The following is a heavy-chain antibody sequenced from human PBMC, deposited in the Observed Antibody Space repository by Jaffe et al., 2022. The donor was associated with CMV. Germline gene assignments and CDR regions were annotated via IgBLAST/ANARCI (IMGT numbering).Heavy chain of an antibody. CDR1: GFTFRSYW. CDR2: IKDDGHWD. V-gene: IGHV3-7*01. Sequence: EVQLVESGGGLVQPGGSLRLSCEVSGFTFRSYWMSWVRQAPGKGLEWVAHIKDDGHWDNYVDSVKGRFTISRDNAKNSLFLQMNSLRAEDTAVYYCAREKIGGLVSLEYWGQGSLVTVSS. CDR3: AREKIGGLVSLEY. J-gene: IGHJ4*02. D-gene: IGHD2-15*01.